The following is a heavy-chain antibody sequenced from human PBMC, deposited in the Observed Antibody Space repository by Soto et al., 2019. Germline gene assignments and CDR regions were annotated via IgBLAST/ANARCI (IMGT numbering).Heavy chain of an antibody. CDR2: ISDGGGST. Sequence: EVQLLESGGGLIQPGGSLRLSCAASGFTFSSSAMSWVRQAPGKGLEWVSTISDGGGSTYYADSVKGRFTISRDTSKNTLYLQMNSLRAEDTAIYYCARDGYCSGSRCYGNDYWGQGSLVTVAS. V-gene: IGHV3-23*01. CDR1: GFTFSSSA. CDR3: ARDGYCSGSRCYGNDY. J-gene: IGHJ4*02. D-gene: IGHD2-15*01.